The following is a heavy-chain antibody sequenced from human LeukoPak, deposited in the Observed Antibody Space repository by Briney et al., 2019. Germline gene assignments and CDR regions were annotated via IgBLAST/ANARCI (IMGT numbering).Heavy chain of an antibody. D-gene: IGHD3-16*01. V-gene: IGHV4-59*01. J-gene: IGHJ5*02. Sequence: SETLSLTCTVSGGSINSYYWSWIRQPPGKGLEWIGYIYYSGSTNYNPSLKSRVTISVDTSKNQFSLKLSSVTAADTAVYYCASLGTSTYNWFDPWGPGNLVTVSS. CDR1: GGSINSYY. CDR3: ASLGTSTYNWFDP. CDR2: IYYSGST.